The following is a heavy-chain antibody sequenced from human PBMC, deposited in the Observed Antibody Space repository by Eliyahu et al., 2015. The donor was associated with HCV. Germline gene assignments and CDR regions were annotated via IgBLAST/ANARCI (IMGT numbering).Heavy chain of an antibody. Sequence: QVQLVESGGGVVQPGRSLRLSCAASGFTFSSYGMHWVRQAPGKGLEWVAVISYDGSNKYYADSVKGRFTISRDNSKNTLYLQMNSLRAEDTAVYYCAKRHSGDFDWLLPNAPHFAFDIWGQGTMVTVSS. V-gene: IGHV3-30*18. CDR3: AKRHSGDFDWLLPNAPHFAFDI. D-gene: IGHD3-9*01. J-gene: IGHJ3*02. CDR2: ISYDGSNK. CDR1: GFTFSSYG.